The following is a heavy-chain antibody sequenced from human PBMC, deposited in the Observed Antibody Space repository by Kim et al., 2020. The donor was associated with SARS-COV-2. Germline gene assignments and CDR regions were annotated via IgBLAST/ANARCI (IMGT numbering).Heavy chain of an antibody. Sequence: GGSLRLSCAASGFTFSSYTMNWVRQAPGKGLEWVSSISSSSSFIYYADSVKGRFTISRDNAKNSLYLQMNSLRAEDTAVYYCARDSQGSGSDPHFDYWGQGTLVTVSS. V-gene: IGHV3-21*01. D-gene: IGHD3-10*01. CDR1: GFTFSSYT. J-gene: IGHJ4*02. CDR3: ARDSQGSGSDPHFDY. CDR2: ISSSSSFI.